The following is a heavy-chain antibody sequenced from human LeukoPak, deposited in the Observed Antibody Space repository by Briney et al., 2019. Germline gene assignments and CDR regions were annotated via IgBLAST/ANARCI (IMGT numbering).Heavy chain of an antibody. Sequence: ASVKVSCKASGYTFTSYGISWVRQAPGQGLEWMGWISAYNGNTNYAQKPQGRVTMTTDTSTSTAYMELRSLRSDDTAVYYCARDGYGDYQQDYYYYYGMDVWGQGTTVTVSS. CDR2: ISAYNGNT. D-gene: IGHD4-17*01. V-gene: IGHV1-18*01. CDR3: ARDGYGDYQQDYYYYYGMDV. CDR1: GYTFTSYG. J-gene: IGHJ6*02.